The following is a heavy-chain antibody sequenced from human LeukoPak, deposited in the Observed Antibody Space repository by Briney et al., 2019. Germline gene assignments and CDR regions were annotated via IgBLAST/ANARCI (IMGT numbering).Heavy chain of an antibody. D-gene: IGHD5-18*01. CDR1: GGTFSSYA. CDR2: MIPIFGTA. Sequence: ASVKVSCKASGGTFSSYAISWVGQAPGQGGEWMGGMIPIFGTANYAQKFQGRVTITADESTSTDYMELSSLRSEDTAVYYCARDGDAYSYGFKGNWFDPWGQGTLVTVSS. CDR3: ARDGDAYSYGFKGNWFDP. J-gene: IGHJ5*02. V-gene: IGHV1-69*01.